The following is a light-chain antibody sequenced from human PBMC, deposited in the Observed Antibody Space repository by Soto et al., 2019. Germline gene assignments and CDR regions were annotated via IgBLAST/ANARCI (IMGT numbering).Light chain of an antibody. Sequence: DIQMTQSPSSVSASVGDRVTITCRASQGISSWLAWYQQKPGKAPKLLIYAASSLQSGVPSRFSGSGSGTDXXXXXXXXXXEDXXXYYCQQAXSFPITFGQGTRLEIK. CDR2: AAS. V-gene: IGKV1-12*01. J-gene: IGKJ5*01. CDR1: QGISSW. CDR3: QQAXSFPIT.